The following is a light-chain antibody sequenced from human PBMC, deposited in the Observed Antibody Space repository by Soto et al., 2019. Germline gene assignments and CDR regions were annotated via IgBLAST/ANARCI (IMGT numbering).Light chain of an antibody. J-gene: IGLJ2*01. CDR3: SAWTTSGTMI. V-gene: IGLV2-14*03. CDR2: DVN. Sequence: QSALTQPASVSGSPGQSITISCTGTSSDIGAYNYVSWYQQHPGKAPKLMIYDVNIRPSGVSNRFSGSKSGNTASLTISGLEAEDEADYYCSAWTTSGTMIFGGGTKVTVL. CDR1: SSDIGAYNY.